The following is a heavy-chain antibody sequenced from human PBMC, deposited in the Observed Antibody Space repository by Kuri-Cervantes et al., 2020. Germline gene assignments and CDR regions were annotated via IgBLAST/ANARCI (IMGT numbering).Heavy chain of an antibody. Sequence: LSLTCAASGFKFEDFAMHWVRQAPGKGLEWVSGISWNSGSIGYADSVKGRFTISRDNAKNSLYLQMNSLRAEDTALYYCAKAPHSYYYDSSGYYSEYFQHWGQGTLVTVSS. CDR3: AKAPHSYYYDSSGYYSEYFQH. D-gene: IGHD3-22*01. J-gene: IGHJ1*01. V-gene: IGHV3-9*01. CDR1: GFKFEDFA. CDR2: ISWNSGSI.